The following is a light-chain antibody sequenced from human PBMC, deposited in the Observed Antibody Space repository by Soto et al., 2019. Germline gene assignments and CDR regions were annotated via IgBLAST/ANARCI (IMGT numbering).Light chain of an antibody. V-gene: IGKV1-5*03. J-gene: IGKJ1*01. Sequence: DIQMTQSPSTLSASVGDRVGITCRASQTIGNYLAWFQQTPGEAPKLLIYKASSLHGGVPSRFSGGGSGTEFTLTISGLQPDDFATYYCQQYHGYPRTFGPGTRVEI. CDR1: QTIGNY. CDR3: QQYHGYPRT. CDR2: KAS.